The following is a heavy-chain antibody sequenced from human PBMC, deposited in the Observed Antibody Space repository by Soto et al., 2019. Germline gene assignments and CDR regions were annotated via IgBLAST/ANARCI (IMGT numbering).Heavy chain of an antibody. CDR3: ARSPATVYGSGGYFYYMDV. Sequence: QVQLQESGPGLVKPSQTLSLTCTVSGGSVSSGGHSWSWIRQHPGQGLEWIGFIYYSGNTYNNPSLKGRVTISLDKSKNHFSLNLTSVTAADTAVYYCARSPATVYGSGGYFYYMDVWGKGTPVTVS. J-gene: IGHJ6*03. D-gene: IGHD3-10*01. CDR2: IYYSGNT. V-gene: IGHV4-31*03. CDR1: GGSVSSGGHS.